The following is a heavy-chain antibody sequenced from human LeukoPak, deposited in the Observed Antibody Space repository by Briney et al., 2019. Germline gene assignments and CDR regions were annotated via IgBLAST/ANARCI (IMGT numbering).Heavy chain of an antibody. V-gene: IGHV4-4*07. CDR2: IYTSGST. CDR1: GVSISSYY. J-gene: IGHJ5*02. CDR3: TRARYYYTLGSHYNWFDP. D-gene: IGHD3-10*01. Sequence: PSETLSLTCTVSGVSISSYYWSWIRQPAGKGLEWIGRIYTSGSTNYNPSLKSRVPMSVDTSKTQFSLKLSSVTAADTAVYYCTRARYYYTLGSHYNWFDPWGQGTLVTVSS.